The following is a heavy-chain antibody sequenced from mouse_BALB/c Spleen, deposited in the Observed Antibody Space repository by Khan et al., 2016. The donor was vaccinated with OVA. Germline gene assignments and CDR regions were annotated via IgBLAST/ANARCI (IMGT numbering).Heavy chain of an antibody. V-gene: IGHV2-9*02. CDR2: IWAGGST. CDR1: GFSLTGYG. D-gene: IGHD1-3*01. J-gene: IGHJ2*01. CDR3: ARLEDI. Sequence: QVQLKESGPGLVAPSQSLSITCTVSGFSLTGYGVHWVRQPPGKGLEWLGVIWAGGSTNYNSALMSRLSISKDNSTSQVFSKMNRLQTDDTAMYCCARLEDIWCQGTTLTAAS.